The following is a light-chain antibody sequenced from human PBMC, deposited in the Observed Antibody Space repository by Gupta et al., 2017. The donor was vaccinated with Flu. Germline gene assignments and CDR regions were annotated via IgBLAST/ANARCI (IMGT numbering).Light chain of an antibody. CDR1: NLGDKY. CDR3: QAWDSTTGV. J-gene: IGLJ1*01. V-gene: IGLV3-1*01. CDR2: KDT. Sequence: SYELTQPPSVSVSPGQTASITCSGDNLGDKYACWYQQKPGQSPVLVIYKDTKRPSGIPERFSGSNSGTTATLXIXGTQARXEADYYCQAWDSTTGVFGTGTKVTVL.